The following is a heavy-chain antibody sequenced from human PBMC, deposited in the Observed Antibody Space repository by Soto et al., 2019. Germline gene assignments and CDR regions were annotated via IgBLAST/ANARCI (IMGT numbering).Heavy chain of an antibody. CDR3: VRDQQWLLPVPLNFDY. CDR2: ISAFNGET. V-gene: IGHV1-18*01. CDR1: GFTFSDYG. Sequence: ASVKVSCKASGFTFSDYGFSWVRQAPGRGLEWMGWISAFNGETNYTQKSEGRVAMTTDAATTTAYMELRGLTVDDTAVYYCVRDQQWLLPVPLNFDYWGQGTVVTVS. J-gene: IGHJ4*02. D-gene: IGHD6-19*01.